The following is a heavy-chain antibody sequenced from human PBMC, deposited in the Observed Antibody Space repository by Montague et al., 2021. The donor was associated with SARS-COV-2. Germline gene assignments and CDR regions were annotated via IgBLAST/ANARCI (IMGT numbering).Heavy chain of an antibody. CDR1: GGSISSGSYY. CDR3: ARQVGATLRHAFDI. CDR2: IYYSGST. V-gene: IGHV4-39*01. J-gene: IGHJ3*02. Sequence: SETLSLTCTVSGGSISSGSYYWGRIRQPPGKGLEWIGSIYYSGSTYYNPSLKSRVTISVDTSKYHFSLKLSSVTAADTAVYYCARQVGATLRHAFDIWGQGTMVTVSS. D-gene: IGHD1-26*01.